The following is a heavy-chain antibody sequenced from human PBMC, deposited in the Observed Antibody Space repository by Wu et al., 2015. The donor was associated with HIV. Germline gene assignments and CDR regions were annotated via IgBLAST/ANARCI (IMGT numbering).Heavy chain of an antibody. J-gene: IGHJ4*02. V-gene: IGHV1-69*05. D-gene: IGHD6-19*01. Sequence: QVLLVQSGTEMKKSGSSVKVSCKVSGGTFSSSTFTWVRQSPGQGLEWMGGLSPLSVGGKYSQRFQGRVTMTMGEGSTTAYMELNSLRPDDTGLYFCARRLTLAGSPFDSWGQGTLVTVSS. CDR3: ARRLTLAGSPFDS. CDR1: GGTFSSST. CDR2: LSPLSVGG.